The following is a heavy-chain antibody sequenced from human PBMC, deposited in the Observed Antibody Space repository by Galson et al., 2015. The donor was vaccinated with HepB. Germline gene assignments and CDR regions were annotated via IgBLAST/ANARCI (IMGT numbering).Heavy chain of an antibody. CDR1: GYTLTELS. CDR2: FDPEDGET. CDR3: AAAQPETFDI. Sequence: SVKVSCKVSGYTLTELSMHWVRQAPGKGLEWMGGFDPEDGETIYAQKFQGRVTMTEDMSTSTAYMELSSLRSEDTAVYYCAAAQPETFDIWGQGTMVTVSS. V-gene: IGHV1-24*01. J-gene: IGHJ3*02.